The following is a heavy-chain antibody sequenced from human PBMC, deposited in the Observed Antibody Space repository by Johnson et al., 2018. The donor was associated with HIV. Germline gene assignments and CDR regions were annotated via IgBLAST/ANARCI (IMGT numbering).Heavy chain of an antibody. D-gene: IGHD5/OR15-5a*01. CDR3: ARDVYAGAHEN. CDR1: GFTFSSYG. J-gene: IGHJ3*01. V-gene: IGHV3-30*03. Sequence: QVQLVESGGGVVQPGRTLRLSCAASGFTFSSYGKHWVRQAPGTGLEWVAIISTDGSNKYYADSVKGRFTISRDNSKNTLYLQMTSLRAEETAVYYCARDVYAGAHENWGQGTRVTVSS. CDR2: ISTDGSNK.